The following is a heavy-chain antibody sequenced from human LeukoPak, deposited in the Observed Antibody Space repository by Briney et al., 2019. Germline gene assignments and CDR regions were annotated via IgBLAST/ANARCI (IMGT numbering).Heavy chain of an antibody. J-gene: IGHJ4*02. V-gene: IGHV3-23*01. CDR2: ISDSGGST. Sequence: PGGSLRLSCAASGFTFSSYAISWVRQAPGKGLEWVSTISDSGGSTYYADSVKGRFTISRDNSKNTLYLQMNSLRAEDTAVYYCAKAKAPYSSSPIDYWGQRTMVTVSS. D-gene: IGHD6-6*01. CDR3: AKAKAPYSSSPIDY. CDR1: GFTFSSYA.